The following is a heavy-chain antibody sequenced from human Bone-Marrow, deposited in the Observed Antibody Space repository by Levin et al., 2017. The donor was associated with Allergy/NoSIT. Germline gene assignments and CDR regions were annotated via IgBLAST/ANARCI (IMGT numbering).Heavy chain of an antibody. J-gene: IGHJ6*02. D-gene: IGHD3-3*01. V-gene: IGHV3-30*04. CDR3: AREGLRFNGMDV. CDR1: GFTFSSYA. CDR2: ISYDGSNK. Sequence: GGSLRLSCAASGFTFSSYAMHWVRQAPGKGLEWVAVISYDGSNKYYADSVKGRFTISRDNSKNTLYLQMNSLRAEDTAVYYCAREGLRFNGMDVWGQETTVTVSS.